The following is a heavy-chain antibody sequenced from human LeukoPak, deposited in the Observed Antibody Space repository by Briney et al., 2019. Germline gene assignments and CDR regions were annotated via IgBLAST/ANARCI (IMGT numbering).Heavy chain of an antibody. J-gene: IGHJ3*01. CDR2: IYTSGST. Sequence: SETLSLTCTVSGGSISSYYWSWIRQPAGKGLEWIGRIYTSGSTNYNPSLKSRVTMSVDTSKNQFSLRLSSVTAADTALYYCARRSVLTSINFDAFDVWGRGTMVTVSS. V-gene: IGHV4-4*07. D-gene: IGHD2-21*02. CDR3: ARRSVLTSINFDAFDV. CDR1: GGSISSYY.